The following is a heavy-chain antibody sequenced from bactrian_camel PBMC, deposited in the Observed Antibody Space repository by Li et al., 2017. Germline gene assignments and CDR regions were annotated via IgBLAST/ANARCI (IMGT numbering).Heavy chain of an antibody. CDR3: AAEFYDSCSGSWWRGLAY. Sequence: VQLVKSGGGPVQAGGSLRLSCVASGDTRSSYCMAWFRQAPGKEREGVAAAGDDDVTSYTDSVKGRFTISKDDSRSTLSLMMNNLKSEDSAMYYCAAEFYDSCSGSWWRGLAYWGQGTQVTVS. CDR1: GDTRSSYC. V-gene: IGHV3S26*01. CDR2: AGDDDVT. D-gene: IGHD3*01. J-gene: IGHJ4*01.